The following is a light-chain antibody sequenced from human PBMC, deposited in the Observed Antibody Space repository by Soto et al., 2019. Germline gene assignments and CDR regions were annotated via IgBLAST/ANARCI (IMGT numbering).Light chain of an antibody. J-gene: IGKJ1*01. V-gene: IGKV1-5*03. CDR3: QQYKISWT. CDR1: QSIDNW. Sequence: IQMTQTPSTLSASVGDRVAITCRASQSIDNWLAWYQQRPGKAPKLLIYQASTLQTGAPSRFSGSGSGTEFTLTINRLQPDDFATYYCQQYKISWTFGQGSKA. CDR2: QAS.